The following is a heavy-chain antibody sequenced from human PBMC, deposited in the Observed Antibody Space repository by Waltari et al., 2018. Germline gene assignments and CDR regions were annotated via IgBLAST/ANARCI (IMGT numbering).Heavy chain of an antibody. Sequence: QVQLQESGPGLVKPSGTLSLTCAVSGGSISSSNWWSWVRQPPGKGLEWIGEIYHSGSTNYNPSLKSRVTISVDKSKNQFSLKLSSVTAADTAVYYCAVARSRGSVAGTGKYYFDYWGQGTLVTVSS. V-gene: IGHV4-4*02. CDR2: IYHSGST. D-gene: IGHD6-19*01. CDR3: AVARSRGSVAGTGKYYFDY. CDR1: GGSISSSNW. J-gene: IGHJ4*02.